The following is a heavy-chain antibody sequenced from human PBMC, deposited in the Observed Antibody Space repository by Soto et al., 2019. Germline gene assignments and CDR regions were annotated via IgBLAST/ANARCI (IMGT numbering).Heavy chain of an antibody. D-gene: IGHD2-2*01. J-gene: IGHJ3*02. CDR2: IYYSGST. Sequence: SETLSLTCTVSGGSISSGGYYWSWIRQHPGKGLEWIGYIYYSGSTYYNPSLKSRVTISVDTSKNQFSLKLSSVTAADTAVYYCAREGSTSCFFDIWGQGTMVTASS. CDR1: GGSISSGGYY. CDR3: AREGSTSCFFDI. V-gene: IGHV4-31*03.